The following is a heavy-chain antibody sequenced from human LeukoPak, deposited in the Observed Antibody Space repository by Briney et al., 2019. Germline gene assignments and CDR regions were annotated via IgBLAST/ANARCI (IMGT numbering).Heavy chain of an antibody. CDR1: GGSFSGYY. D-gene: IGHD3-22*01. CDR3: ARDTRTYYYDSSGYGDY. CDR2: INHSGST. V-gene: IGHV4-34*01. J-gene: IGHJ4*02. Sequence: SETLSLTCAVYGGSFSGYYWSWVRQPPGKGLEWMGEINHSGSTNYNPSLKGRVTISVDTSKNQFSLKLSTVTAADTAVYYCARDTRTYYYDSSGYGDYWGQGTLVTVSS.